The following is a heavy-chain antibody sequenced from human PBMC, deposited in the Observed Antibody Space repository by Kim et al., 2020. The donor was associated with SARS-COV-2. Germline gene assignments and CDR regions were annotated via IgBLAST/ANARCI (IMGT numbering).Heavy chain of an antibody. J-gene: IGHJ3*02. CDR1: GGTFSSYA. CDR3: ARDKRARYFDWSTLYDAFDI. V-gene: IGHV1-69*13. CDR2: IIPIFGTA. D-gene: IGHD3-9*01. Sequence: SVKVSCKASGGTFSSYAISWVRQAPGQGLEWMGGIIPIFGTANYAQKFQGRVTITADESTSTAYMELSSLRSEDTAVYYCARDKRARYFDWSTLYDAFDIWGQGTMVTVSS.